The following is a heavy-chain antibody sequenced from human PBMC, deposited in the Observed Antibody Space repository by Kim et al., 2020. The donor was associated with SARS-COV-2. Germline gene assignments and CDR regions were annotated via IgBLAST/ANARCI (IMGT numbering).Heavy chain of an antibody. CDR3: ARVPLRELPFFDY. CDR1: GGSFSGYY. D-gene: IGHD1-26*01. J-gene: IGHJ4*02. V-gene: IGHV4-34*01. CDR2: INHSGST. Sequence: SETLSLTCAVYGGSFSGYYWSWIRQPPGKGLEWIGEINHSGSTNYNPSLKSRVTISVDTSKNQFSLKLSSVTAADTAVYYCARVPLRELPFFDYWGQGTLVTVSS.